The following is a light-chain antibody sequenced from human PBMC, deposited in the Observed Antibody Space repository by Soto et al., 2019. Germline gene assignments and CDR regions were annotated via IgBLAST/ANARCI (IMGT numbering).Light chain of an antibody. V-gene: IGKV1-9*01. Sequence: DIQLTQSPSFLSASVGDRVAITCRASQGISNYLAWYQQSPGTAPKLLIYAASTLHSGVPSRFSGSGSGTEFTLTISSLQPEDFAVYYCQQLDSYPYTFGQGTKLEIK. CDR2: AAS. J-gene: IGKJ2*01. CDR3: QQLDSYPYT. CDR1: QGISNY.